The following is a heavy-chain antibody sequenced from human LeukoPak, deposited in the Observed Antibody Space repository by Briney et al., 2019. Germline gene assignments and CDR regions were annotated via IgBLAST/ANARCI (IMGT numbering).Heavy chain of an antibody. J-gene: IGHJ4*02. CDR2: ISGSSSAI. CDR1: GSTFSTYS. V-gene: IGHV3-48*04. D-gene: IGHD3-22*01. Sequence: GGSLRLSCAASGSTFSTYSVNWVRQAPRKGLEWVSYISGSSSAIYYADSVKGRFTISRDNAKNSLYLQMNSLRAEDTAVYYCARGTTSSGSYYFDYWGQGTLVTVSS. CDR3: ARGTTSSGSYYFDY.